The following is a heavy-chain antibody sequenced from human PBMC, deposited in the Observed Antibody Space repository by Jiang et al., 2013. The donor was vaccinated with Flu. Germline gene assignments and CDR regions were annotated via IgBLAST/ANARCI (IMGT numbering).Heavy chain of an antibody. CDR3: ARARNDYGDSRSGLDN. V-gene: IGHV4-59*01. Sequence: GPGLVKPPETLSLTCSVSGGSISHYDWNWIRQPPGKGLEWIGYMSHSGTYKHNPSLETRVNMSLDTSKNHFSLKLGSVTAADTAVYYCARARNDYGDSRSGLDNWGQGTLVTVSS. CDR1: GGSISHYD. J-gene: IGHJ4*02. CDR2: MSHSGTY. D-gene: IGHD4-17*01.